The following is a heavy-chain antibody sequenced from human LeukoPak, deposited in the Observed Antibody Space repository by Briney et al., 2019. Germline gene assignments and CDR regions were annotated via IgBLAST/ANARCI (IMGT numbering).Heavy chain of an antibody. CDR3: GKDQAGG. CDR1: GFTFSDYG. J-gene: IGHJ4*02. V-gene: IGHV3-30*02. Sequence: GGSLRLSCDASGFTFSDYGMHWVRQAPGKGLEWVAFIRYNGQLQMYGDSVRGRFIISRDKSMNRMYMQLNDVRSEDTAVYLCGKDQAGGWGQGTLVTVSS. D-gene: IGHD1-26*01. CDR2: IRYNGQLQ.